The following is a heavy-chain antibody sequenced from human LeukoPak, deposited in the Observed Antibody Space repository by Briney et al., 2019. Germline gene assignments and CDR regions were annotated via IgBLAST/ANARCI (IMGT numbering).Heavy chain of an antibody. J-gene: IGHJ4*02. D-gene: IGHD3-9*01. V-gene: IGHV3-30-3*01. CDR3: ARGDYDILTGYNY. CDR2: ISYDGSNK. CDR1: GFTHSSYA. Sequence: GGALGLSCAASGFTHSSYAMHWVRQAPGQGLGGVAVISYDGSNKYYADSVKGRFTISRDNSKNTLYLQMNSLRAEDTAVYYCARGDYDILTGYNYWGQGTLVTVSS.